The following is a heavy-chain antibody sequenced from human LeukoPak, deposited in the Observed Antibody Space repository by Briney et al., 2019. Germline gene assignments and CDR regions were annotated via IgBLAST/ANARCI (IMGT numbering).Heavy chain of an antibody. V-gene: IGHV4-34*01. CDR1: GGSFSGYY. CDR2: INHSGST. D-gene: IGHD3-22*01. CDR3: ARGWNYYYYGSSGHPPDY. J-gene: IGHJ4*02. Sequence: SETLSLTCAVYGGSFSGYYWSWIRQPPGKGLEWIGEINHSGSTNYNPSLKSRVTISVDTSKNQFSLKLSSVTAADTAVYYCARGWNYYYYGSSGHPPDYWGQGTLVTVSS.